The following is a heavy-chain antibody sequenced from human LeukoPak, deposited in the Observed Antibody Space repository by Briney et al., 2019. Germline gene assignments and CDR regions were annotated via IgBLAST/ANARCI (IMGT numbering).Heavy chain of an antibody. CDR3: ARVTRYYYDRRRNWFDP. Sequence: SETLSLTCTVSGGSISSSSYYWGWIRQPPGKGLEWIGSIYYSGSTYYNPSLKSRVTISVDTSKNQFSLKLSSVTAADTAVYYCARVTRYYYDRRRNWFDPWGQGTLVTVSS. J-gene: IGHJ5*02. CDR2: IYYSGST. D-gene: IGHD3-22*01. CDR1: GGSISSSSYY. V-gene: IGHV4-39*07.